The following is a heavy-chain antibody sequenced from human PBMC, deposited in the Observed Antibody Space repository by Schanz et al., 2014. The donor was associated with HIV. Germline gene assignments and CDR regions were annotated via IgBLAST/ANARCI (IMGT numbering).Heavy chain of an antibody. J-gene: IGHJ6*02. CDR2: SRVKSDSYAT. Sequence: VQLVESGGGVVQPGRSLKVSCVVSGFIFSDHFMGWVRQAPGKGLEWVARSRVKSDSYATEYAASVTGRFTISRDDSKNSVYLQMNSLNIEDTAVYYCRGYRFYYGVDFWGQGTTVTVS. D-gene: IGHD5-18*01. CDR1: GFIFSDHF. V-gene: IGHV3-72*01. CDR3: RGYRFYYGVDF.